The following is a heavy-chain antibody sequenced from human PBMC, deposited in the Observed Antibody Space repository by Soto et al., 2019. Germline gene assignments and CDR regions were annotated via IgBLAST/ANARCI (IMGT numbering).Heavy chain of an antibody. Sequence: QLQLQESGSGLVKPSQTLSLTCAVSGGSISSGGYSWSWIRQPPGKGLEWIGYIYHSGSTYYNPSLKSRVTISVDRSKNQFSPKLSSVTAADTAVYYCARAYYDSSGYYYGYFDYWGQGTLVTVSS. CDR2: IYHSGST. J-gene: IGHJ4*02. V-gene: IGHV4-30-2*01. D-gene: IGHD3-22*01. CDR1: GGSISSGGYS. CDR3: ARAYYDSSGYYYGYFDY.